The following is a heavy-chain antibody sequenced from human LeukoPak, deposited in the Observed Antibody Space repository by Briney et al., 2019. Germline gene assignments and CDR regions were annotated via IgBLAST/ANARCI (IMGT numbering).Heavy chain of an antibody. CDR1: GYTFTINY. D-gene: IGHD6-13*01. V-gene: IGHV1-46*01. CDR3: VRGSVSWGPGRFGY. CDR2: INPSGGST. J-gene: IGHJ4*02. Sequence: ASVTVSFKASGYTFTINYMHWVRQAQGQGKEWKGVINPSGGSTSYAQKFQDRVTITRDTSTSTVYMELSSLRSYDSAVYYCVRGSVSWGPGRFGYWRQGTLLTVSS.